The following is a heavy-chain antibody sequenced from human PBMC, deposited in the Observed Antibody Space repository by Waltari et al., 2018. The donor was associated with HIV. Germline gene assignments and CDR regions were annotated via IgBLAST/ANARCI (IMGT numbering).Heavy chain of an antibody. J-gene: IGHJ3*02. V-gene: IGHV5-51*03. CDR2: IYPGDSDT. D-gene: IGHD6-6*01. Sequence: EVQPVQSGAAVKQPGASLKITCTASDYSFTSFWTGWVRKMPGKGLEWMGIIYPGDSDTRYSPSFQGQVTISADKSISTAYLQWSSLKASDTAMYYCASGKQLVGYAFDIWGQGTMVTVSS. CDR1: DYSFTSFW. CDR3: ASGKQLVGYAFDI.